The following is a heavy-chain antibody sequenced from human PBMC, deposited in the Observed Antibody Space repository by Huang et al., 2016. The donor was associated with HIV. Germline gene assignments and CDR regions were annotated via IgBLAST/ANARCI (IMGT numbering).Heavy chain of an antibody. CDR2: IREDSVKK. CDR3: ACDPFIKAFDL. V-gene: IGHV3-7*01. J-gene: IGHJ3*01. CDR1: EFSFSTYW. Sequence: EVQLVESGGGLVQPGGSLRLSCVASEFSFSTYWMMWLRQVQGKGREGVASIREDSVKKDYLDAVQGRFIISRDNPKNSLYLQMNNVRAEDAGVYYCACDPFIKAFDLWGQGTLVTVSS.